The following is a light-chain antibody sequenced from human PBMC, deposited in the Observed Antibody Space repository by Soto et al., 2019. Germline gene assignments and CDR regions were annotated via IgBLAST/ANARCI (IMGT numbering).Light chain of an antibody. CDR2: LNSDGSH. V-gene: IGLV4-69*01. CDR1: SGHSSYA. CDR3: QTWGTGPWV. Sequence: QPVPTQSPSASASLGASVKLTCTLSSGHSSYAIAWHQQQPEKGPRYLMKLNSDGSHSKGDGIPDRFSGSSSGAERYLTISSLQSEDEADYYCQTWGTGPWVFGGGTKVTVL. J-gene: IGLJ3*02.